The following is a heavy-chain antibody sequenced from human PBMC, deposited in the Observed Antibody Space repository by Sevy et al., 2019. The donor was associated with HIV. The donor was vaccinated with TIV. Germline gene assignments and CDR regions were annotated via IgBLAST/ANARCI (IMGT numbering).Heavy chain of an antibody. Sequence: GGSLRLSCAASGFTFSSYAMHWVRQAPGKGLEWVAVISYDGSNKYYADSVKGRFTISRDNSKNTLYLQMNSLRAEDTAVYYCARFSDYVGVDYWGQGTLVTVSS. CDR3: ARFSDYVGVDY. CDR2: ISYDGSNK. CDR1: GFTFSSYA. V-gene: IGHV3-30*04. J-gene: IGHJ4*02. D-gene: IGHD5-12*01.